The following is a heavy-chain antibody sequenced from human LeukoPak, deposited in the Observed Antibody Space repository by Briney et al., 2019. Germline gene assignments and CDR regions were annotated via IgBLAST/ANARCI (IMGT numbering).Heavy chain of an antibody. CDR3: ARVDYGGNSGFGY. V-gene: IGHV1-69*02. CDR2: IIPILGIA. Sequence: SVKVSCKASGGTFSSYTISWVRQAPGQGLEWRGRIIPILGIANYAQKLQGRVTITADKSTSTAYMELSSLRSEDTAVYYCARVDYGGNSGFGYWGQGTLVTVSS. CDR1: GGTFSSYT. D-gene: IGHD4-23*01. J-gene: IGHJ4*02.